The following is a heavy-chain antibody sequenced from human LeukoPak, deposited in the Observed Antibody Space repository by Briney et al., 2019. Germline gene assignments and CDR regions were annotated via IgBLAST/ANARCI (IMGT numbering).Heavy chain of an antibody. J-gene: IGHJ5*02. V-gene: IGHV1-69*05. CDR1: GGTFSSYA. Sequence: SVKVSCKASGGTFSSYAISWVRQAPGQGLEWMGGIIPIFGTANYAQKFQGRVTITTDESTSTAYMEVSSLRSEDTAVYYCARGPPGAYNDYGDYGWFDPWGQGTLVTVSS. CDR3: ARGPPGAYNDYGDYGWFDP. D-gene: IGHD4-17*01. CDR2: IIPIFGTA.